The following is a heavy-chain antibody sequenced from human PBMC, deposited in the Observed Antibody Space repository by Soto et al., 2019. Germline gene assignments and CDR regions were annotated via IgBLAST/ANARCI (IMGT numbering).Heavy chain of an antibody. D-gene: IGHD6-6*01. J-gene: IGHJ5*02. V-gene: IGHV3-23*01. CDR3: AKDLGFQQLVCCWFDP. CDR2: ISGSGGST. Sequence: PGGSLRLSCAASGFTFSSYAMSWVRQAPGKGLEWVSAISGSGGSTYYADSVKGRFTISRDNSNNTLYLQMNSLRAEDTAVYYCAKDLGFQQLVCCWFDPWGQGTLVTVSS. CDR1: GFTFSSYA.